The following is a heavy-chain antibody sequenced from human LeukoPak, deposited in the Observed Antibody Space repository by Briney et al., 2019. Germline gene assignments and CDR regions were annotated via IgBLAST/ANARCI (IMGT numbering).Heavy chain of an antibody. J-gene: IGHJ4*02. D-gene: IGHD6-19*01. Sequence: TGGSLRLSCAASGFTFSSYWMSWVRQAPGKGLEWVANIKQDGSEKYYVDSVKGRFPISRDNAKNSLYLQMNSLRAEDTAVYYCARAVAVAMFDYWGQGTLVTVSS. CDR1: GFTFSSYW. CDR2: IKQDGSEK. CDR3: ARAVAVAMFDY. V-gene: IGHV3-7*01.